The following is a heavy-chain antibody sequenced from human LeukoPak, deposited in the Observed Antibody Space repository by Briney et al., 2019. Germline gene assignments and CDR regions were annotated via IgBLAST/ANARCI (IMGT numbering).Heavy chain of an antibody. D-gene: IGHD3-22*01. Sequence: PSETLSLTCTVSGGSISSYYWSWIRQPPGKGLEWIGYIYYSGSTNYNPSLKSRVTISVDTSKNQFSLKLSSVTAADTAVYYCARCPTYYYDSSGYYYLNYYYYYMDAWGKGTTVTVSS. J-gene: IGHJ6*03. CDR2: IYYSGST. CDR1: GGSISSYY. CDR3: ARCPTYYYDSSGYYYLNYYYYYMDA. V-gene: IGHV4-59*01.